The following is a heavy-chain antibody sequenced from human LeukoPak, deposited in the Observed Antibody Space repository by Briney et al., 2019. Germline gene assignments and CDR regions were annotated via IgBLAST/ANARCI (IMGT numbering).Heavy chain of an antibody. V-gene: IGHV4-38-2*02. Sequence: SGTLSLTCYVSGDSISSSYFWGWIRQPPGTGLEWIGSISHSENTFYNPSLKSRVTISVDTSKNHFSLNLSAVTAADTAVYYCARARKYNGNPNWIDLWGQGVLVTVSS. J-gene: IGHJ5*02. CDR3: ARARKYNGNPNWIDL. CDR1: GDSISSSYF. CDR2: ISHSENT. D-gene: IGHD2-8*01.